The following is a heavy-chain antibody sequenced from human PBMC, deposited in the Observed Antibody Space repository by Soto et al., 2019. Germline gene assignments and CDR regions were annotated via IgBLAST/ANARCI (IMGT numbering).Heavy chain of an antibody. CDR3: ARLSTGFCTKHTCQHYFGMDV. CDR1: GYTFSAFW. J-gene: IGHJ6*02. D-gene: IGHD2-8*01. CDR2: IDPRDSYS. V-gene: IGHV5-10-1*01. Sequence: PGESLKISCQASGYTFSAFWITWVRQMPGKGLEWMATIDPRDSYSNYSLSFQGHVTISADKSIGSAYLHWSTLEASDTAIYYCARLSTGFCTKHTCQHYFGMDVWGQGTTVTVS.